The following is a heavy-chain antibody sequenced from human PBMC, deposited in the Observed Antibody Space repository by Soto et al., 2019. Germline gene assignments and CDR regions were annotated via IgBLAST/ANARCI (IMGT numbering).Heavy chain of an antibody. CDR2: IITLFGTA. D-gene: IGHD4-17*01. V-gene: IGHV1-69*01. J-gene: IGHJ4*02. CDR3: AREVGYGDFSWARLY. CDR1: GGTFSSHS. Sequence: VQLMQSGAEVKQPGSSVKVSCKASGGTFSSHSINWVRQAPGQGLEWMGGIITLFGTANYAQNFQGRVTITADQSTSTAYMYVHSLRSNDTAVYYCAREVGYGDFSWARLYLGQGTLVTVSS.